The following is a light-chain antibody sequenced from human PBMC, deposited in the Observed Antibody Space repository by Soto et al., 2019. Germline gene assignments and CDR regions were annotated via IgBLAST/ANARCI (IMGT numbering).Light chain of an antibody. CDR1: QSISRY. V-gene: IGKV3-20*01. J-gene: IGKJ1*01. CDR2: GAS. CDR3: QQYGSSPPT. Sequence: MVWTQSPGTLSLSPGERTTLSCRASQSISRYLAWYQQKPGQGPRLLIYGASSRATGTPDRFSGSGSGTDFTLTINRLEPEDFALYYCQQYGSSPPTFDPGTKVEFK.